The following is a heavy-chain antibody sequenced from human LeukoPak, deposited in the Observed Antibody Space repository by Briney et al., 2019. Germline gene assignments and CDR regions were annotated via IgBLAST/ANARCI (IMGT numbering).Heavy chain of an antibody. CDR3: ARGFGGARYYYYYYGMDV. Sequence: ASVKVSCKASGYTFTSYGISWVRQAPGQGLEWMGWISAYNGNTNYAQKLQGRVTMTTDTSTSTAYMELRSLRSDDTAVYYCARGFGGARYYYYYYGMDVWGQGTTVTVSS. D-gene: IGHD3-10*01. CDR2: ISAYNGNT. CDR1: GYTFTSYG. V-gene: IGHV1-18*01. J-gene: IGHJ6*02.